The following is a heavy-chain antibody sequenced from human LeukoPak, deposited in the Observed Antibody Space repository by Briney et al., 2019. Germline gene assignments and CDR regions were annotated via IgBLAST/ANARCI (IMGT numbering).Heavy chain of an antibody. CDR2: LSGDKKYI. Sequence: PGGSLRLSCAASGFTFSAYSLNWVRQAPGKGLEWLSSLSGDKKYIYYADSVKGRFTISRDNAKNSLYLQMNSLSAEDTAVYYCAKDRYYDSSGYYVFWGQGTLVTVSS. D-gene: IGHD3-22*01. V-gene: IGHV3-21*01. CDR1: GFTFSAYS. J-gene: IGHJ4*02. CDR3: AKDRYYDSSGYYVF.